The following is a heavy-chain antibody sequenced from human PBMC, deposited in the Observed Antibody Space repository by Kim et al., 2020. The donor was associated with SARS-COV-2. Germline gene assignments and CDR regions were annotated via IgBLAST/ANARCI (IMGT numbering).Heavy chain of an antibody. Sequence: GGSLRLSCAASGFTFSSYGMHWVRQAPGKGLEWVAVIWYDGSNKYYADSVKGRFTISRDNSKNTLYLQMNSLRAEDTAVYYCARDCNEKVWFRELLIPPYYYYYMDVWGKGTTVTVSS. J-gene: IGHJ6*03. CDR3: ARDCNEKVWFRELLIPPYYYYYMDV. V-gene: IGHV3-33*01. CDR1: GFTFSSYG. D-gene: IGHD3-10*01. CDR2: IWYDGSNK.